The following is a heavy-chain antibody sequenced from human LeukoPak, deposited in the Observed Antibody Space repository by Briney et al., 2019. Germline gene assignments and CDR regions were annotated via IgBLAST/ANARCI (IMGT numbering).Heavy chain of an antibody. J-gene: IGHJ4*02. CDR3: ARVHGWAFDY. CDR1: GFTFSGSA. D-gene: IGHD3-10*01. CDR2: IRSKPNSYAT. V-gene: IGHV3-73*01. Sequence: GGSLRLSCAASGFTFSGSAFHWVRQASGKGLEWVGRIRSKPNSYATAYAAPVKGRFTISRDESKNTAYLQMNSLKTEDTAVYYCARVHGWAFDYWGQGALVTVSS.